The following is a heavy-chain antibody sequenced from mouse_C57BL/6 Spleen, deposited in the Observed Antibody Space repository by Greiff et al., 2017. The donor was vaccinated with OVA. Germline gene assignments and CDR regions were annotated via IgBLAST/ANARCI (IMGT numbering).Heavy chain of an antibody. Sequence: VQRVESGAELVKPGASVKISCKASGYAFSSYWMNWVKQRPGKGLEWIGQIYPGDGDTNYNGKFKGKATLTADKSSSTAYMQLSSLTSEDSAVYFCARRGTTVVALGDYWGQGTSVTVSS. D-gene: IGHD1-1*01. CDR3: ARRGTTVVALGDY. CDR2: IYPGDGDT. V-gene: IGHV1-80*01. J-gene: IGHJ4*01. CDR1: GYAFSSYW.